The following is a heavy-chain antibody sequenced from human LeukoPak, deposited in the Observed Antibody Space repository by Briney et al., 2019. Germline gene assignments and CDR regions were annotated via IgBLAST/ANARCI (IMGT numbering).Heavy chain of an antibody. V-gene: IGHV3-30*18. CDR3: AKGDNSGWRNVYYFDY. J-gene: IGHJ4*02. CDR2: ISYDGSNK. D-gene: IGHD6-19*01. Sequence: GGSLRLSCAASGFTFSSYGMHWVRQAPGKGLEWVAVISYDGSNKYYAGSVKGRFTISRDNSKNTLYLQMNSLRAEDTAVYYCAKGDNSGWRNVYYFDYWGQGTLVTVSS. CDR1: GFTFSSYG.